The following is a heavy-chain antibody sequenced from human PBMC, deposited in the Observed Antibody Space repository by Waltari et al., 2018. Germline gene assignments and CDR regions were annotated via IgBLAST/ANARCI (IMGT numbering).Heavy chain of an antibody. Sequence: QVQLVESGGGVVQTGESRRRSGVASGFTLSSYGMHWVRQAPGKGLEWVAFIHDDANNKYYADSVKGRFTISRDTSNLYLQMSSLRAEDTAVYFCAKEVPGAGAFDIWGQGTRVTVSS. V-gene: IGHV3-30*02. CDR2: IHDDANNK. J-gene: IGHJ3*02. CDR1: GFTLSSYG. D-gene: IGHD6-19*01. CDR3: AKEVPGAGAFDI.